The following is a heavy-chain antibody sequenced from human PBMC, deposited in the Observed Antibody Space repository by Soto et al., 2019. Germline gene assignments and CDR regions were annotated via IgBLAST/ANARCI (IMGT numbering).Heavy chain of an antibody. Sequence: SETLSLTCTVSGGSISSYYWSWIRQPPGKGLEWIGYIYYSGSTNYNPSLKSRVTISVDTSKNQFSLKLSSVTAADTAVYYCARQTWHCSGGSCYSDYYYYMDVWGKGTTVTVSS. V-gene: IGHV4-59*08. CDR2: IYYSGST. CDR1: GGSISSYY. CDR3: ARQTWHCSGGSCYSDYYYYMDV. D-gene: IGHD2-15*01. J-gene: IGHJ6*03.